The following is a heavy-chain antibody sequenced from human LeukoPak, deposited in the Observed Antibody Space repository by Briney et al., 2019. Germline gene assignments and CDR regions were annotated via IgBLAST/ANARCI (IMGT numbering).Heavy chain of an antibody. Sequence: GGSLRLSCAASGFTFNSYAMSWVRQAPWERLQWVSGISDSGGNTYYADSVRGRFTISRDSSKNTLYLQMNSLRAEDTAVYYCARYRSSWLIDYWGQGTLVTVSS. CDR3: ARYRSSWLIDY. CDR1: GFTFNSYA. V-gene: IGHV3-23*01. CDR2: ISDSGGNT. J-gene: IGHJ4*02. D-gene: IGHD6-6*01.